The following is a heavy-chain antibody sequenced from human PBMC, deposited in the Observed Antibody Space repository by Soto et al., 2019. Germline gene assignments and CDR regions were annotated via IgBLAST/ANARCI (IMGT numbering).Heavy chain of an antibody. D-gene: IGHD2-21*01. V-gene: IGHV1-69*06. Sequence: QVQLVQSGAEVKKPGSSVKVSCKASGGTFSSHGITWVRQAPGQGLEWMGGIIPMFGTPKYAQRFQGRVSITADKSTTTAYMELSSLRSEDTAVYCCAIGSVVVMGAATGGLIYWGQGALVTVSS. CDR2: IIPMFGTP. CDR3: AIGSVVVMGAATGGLIY. J-gene: IGHJ4*02. CDR1: GGTFSSHG.